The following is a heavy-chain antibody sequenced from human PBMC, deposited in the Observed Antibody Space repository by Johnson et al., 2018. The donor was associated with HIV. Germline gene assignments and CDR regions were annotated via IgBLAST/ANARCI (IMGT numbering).Heavy chain of an antibody. J-gene: IGHJ3*02. Sequence: VQLVESGGGLVQPGRSLRLSCAASGFTFDDYAMHWVRQAPGKGLEWVSGISWNSGSIDYADSVKGRFTISRDNAKNSLYLQMNTLRPEDTALYYCAKDLVVINVRYAFHIWGQGTMVTVS. D-gene: IGHD3-22*01. V-gene: IGHV3-9*01. CDR3: AKDLVVINVRYAFHI. CDR2: ISWNSGSI. CDR1: GFTFDDYA.